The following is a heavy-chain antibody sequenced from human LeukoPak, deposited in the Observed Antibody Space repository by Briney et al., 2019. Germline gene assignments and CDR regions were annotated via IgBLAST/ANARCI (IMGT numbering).Heavy chain of an antibody. D-gene: IGHD5-18*01. CDR1: GASITAYY. CDR3: ARDRPDGYTHGHYYYNMDV. Sequence: SETLSLTCTVSGASITAYYWTWIRQSAGDGLEFIGRIYSTGDTDHNYNPSLASRVTISGDTSKNQVSLSLKSVTAADTAVYYCARDRPDGYTHGHYYYNMDVWGKGTTVTVSS. V-gene: IGHV4-4*07. J-gene: IGHJ6*03. CDR2: IYSTGDTDH.